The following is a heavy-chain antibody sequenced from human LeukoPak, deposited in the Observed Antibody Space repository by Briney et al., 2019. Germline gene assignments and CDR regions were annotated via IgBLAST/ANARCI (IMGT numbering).Heavy chain of an antibody. CDR2: IYHSGST. D-gene: IGHD4-23*01. CDR1: GGSISSGGYY. J-gene: IGHJ4*02. Sequence: SETLSLTCTVSGGSISSGGYYWSWIRQPPGKGLEWIGYIYHSGSTYYNPSLKSRVTISVDRSKNQFSLKLSSVTAADTAVYYCARGAGYGGNSGDYWGQGTLVTVSS. V-gene: IGHV4-30-2*01. CDR3: ARGAGYGGNSGDY.